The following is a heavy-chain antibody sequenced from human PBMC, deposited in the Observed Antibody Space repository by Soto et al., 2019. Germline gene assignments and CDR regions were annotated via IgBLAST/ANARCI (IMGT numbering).Heavy chain of an antibody. CDR1: GGTFSSYA. Sequence: SVKVSCKASGGTFSSYAISWVRQAPGQGLEWMGGIIPIFGTANYAQKFQGRVTITADESTSTAYMELSSLRSEDTAVYYCARLPSVTGTSGYGMDVWGQGTTVTVSS. J-gene: IGHJ6*02. CDR2: IIPIFGTA. V-gene: IGHV1-69*13. D-gene: IGHD1-20*01. CDR3: ARLPSVTGTSGYGMDV.